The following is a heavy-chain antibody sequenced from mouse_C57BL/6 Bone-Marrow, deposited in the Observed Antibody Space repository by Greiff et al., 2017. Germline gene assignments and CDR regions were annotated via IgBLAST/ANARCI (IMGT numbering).Heavy chain of an antibody. Sequence: LLESGAELARPGASVKLSCKASGYTFTSYGISWVKQRTGQGLEWIGEIYPRSGNTYYNEKFKGKATLTADKSSSTAYMELRSLTSEDSAVYFCARSPYITSYFDYWGQGTTLTVSS. J-gene: IGHJ2*01. V-gene: IGHV1-81*01. CDR3: ARSPYITSYFDY. CDR2: IYPRSGNT. CDR1: GYTFTSYG. D-gene: IGHD1-1*01.